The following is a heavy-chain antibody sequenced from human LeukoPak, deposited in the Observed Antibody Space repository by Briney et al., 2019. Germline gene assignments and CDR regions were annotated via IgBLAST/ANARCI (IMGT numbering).Heavy chain of an antibody. J-gene: IGHJ4*02. CDR3: AKGAQWEGSSGYYYYFDY. V-gene: IGHV3-23*01. Sequence: GGSPRLSCAASGFTFSSYAMSWVRQAPGKGLEWVSAISGSGGSTYYADSVKGRFTISRDNSKNTLYLQMNSLRAEDTAVYYCAKGAQWEGSSGYYYYFDYWGQGTLVTVSS. D-gene: IGHD3-22*01. CDR2: ISGSGGST. CDR1: GFTFSSYA.